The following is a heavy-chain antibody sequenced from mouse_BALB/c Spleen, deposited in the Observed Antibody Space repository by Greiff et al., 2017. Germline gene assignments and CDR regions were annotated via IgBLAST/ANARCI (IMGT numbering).Heavy chain of an antibody. V-gene: IGHV1-84*02. Sequence: LVESGPELVKPGASVKISCKASGYTFTDYYINWVKQKPGQGLEWIGWIYPGSGNTKYNEKFKGKATLTVDTSSSTAYMQLSSLTSEDTAVYFCARGWNGGWFAYWGQGTLVTVSA. J-gene: IGHJ3*01. CDR2: IYPGSGNT. D-gene: IGHD1-1*02. CDR1: GYTFTDYY. CDR3: ARGWNGGWFAY.